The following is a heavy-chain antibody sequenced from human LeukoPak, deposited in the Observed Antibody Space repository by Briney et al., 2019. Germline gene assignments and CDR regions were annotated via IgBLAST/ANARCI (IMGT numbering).Heavy chain of an antibody. CDR1: GDTFTGYY. CDR3: ARDSRVSDVTSPYYYYGMDV. D-gene: IGHD2-21*02. V-gene: IGHV1-18*04. J-gene: IGHJ6*02. Sequence: GASVKVSCKASGDTFTGYYMHWVRQAPGQGLEWMGWISAYNGNTNYAQKLQGRVTMTTDTSTSTAYMELRSLRSDDTAVYYCARDSRVSDVTSPYYYYGMDVWGQGTTVTVSS. CDR2: ISAYNGNT.